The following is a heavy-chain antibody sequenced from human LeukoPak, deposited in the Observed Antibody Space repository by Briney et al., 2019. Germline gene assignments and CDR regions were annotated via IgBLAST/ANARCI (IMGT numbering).Heavy chain of an antibody. CDR3: ARGEDGFWSGYVEH. D-gene: IGHD3-3*01. Sequence: PGGSLRLSCAASGFTFNSYALHWVRQAPGKGLEWVAVISYDGSNNYYGKSVKGRFTISRDNSKNMVYLQMNSLRPEDTAVYYCARGEDGFWSGYVEHWGQGTLVTVSS. V-gene: IGHV3-30*04. CDR1: GFTFNSYA. CDR2: ISYDGSNN. J-gene: IGHJ1*01.